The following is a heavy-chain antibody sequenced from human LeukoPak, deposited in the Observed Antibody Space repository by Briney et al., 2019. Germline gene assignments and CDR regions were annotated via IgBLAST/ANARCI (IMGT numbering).Heavy chain of an antibody. Sequence: SETLSLTCAVYGGSFSGYYWSWIRQPPGKGLEWIGEINHSGSTNYNPSLKSRVTISVDTSKNQSSLKLSSVTAADTAVYYCARERGYSYGYGFYYMDVWGKGTTVTVSS. CDR3: ARERGYSYGYGFYYMDV. D-gene: IGHD5-18*01. CDR2: INHSGST. J-gene: IGHJ6*03. V-gene: IGHV4-34*01. CDR1: GGSFSGYY.